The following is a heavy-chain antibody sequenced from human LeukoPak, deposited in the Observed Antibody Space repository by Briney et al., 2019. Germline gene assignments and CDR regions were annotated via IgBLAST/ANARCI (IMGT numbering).Heavy chain of an antibody. Sequence: GGALRLSCAASGFTLSSYWMSWVRQAPGKGLEWVANIKQEGSEKYYVDSVKGRFTPSRDNANNSRYLQMNSLRAEDTAVYYCARDAYYYGSGSYYPTYDYWGQGTLVTVSS. CDR1: GFTLSSYW. J-gene: IGHJ4*02. CDR2: IKQEGSEK. D-gene: IGHD3-10*01. CDR3: ARDAYYYGSGSYYPTYDY. V-gene: IGHV3-7*01.